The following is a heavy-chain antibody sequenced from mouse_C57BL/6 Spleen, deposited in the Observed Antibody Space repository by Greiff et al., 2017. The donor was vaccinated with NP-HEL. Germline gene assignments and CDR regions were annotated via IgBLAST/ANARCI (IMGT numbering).Heavy chain of an antibody. CDR2: IDPSDSYT. CDR3: AYDYETAMDY. D-gene: IGHD2-4*01. J-gene: IGHJ4*01. Sequence: QVQLKQSGAELVRPGTSVKLSCKASGYTFTSYWMHWVKQRPGQGLEWIGVIDPSDSYTNYNQKFKGKATLTVDTSSSTAYMQLSSLTSEDSAVYYCAYDYETAMDYWGQGTSVTVSS. CDR1: GYTFTSYW. V-gene: IGHV1-59*01.